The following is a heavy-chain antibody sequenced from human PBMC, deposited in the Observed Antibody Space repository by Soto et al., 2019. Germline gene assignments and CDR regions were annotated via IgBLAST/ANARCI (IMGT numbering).Heavy chain of an antibody. Sequence: PSETLSLTCTVSGGSIGSGGYYWSWIRQHPGKGLEWIGYGYYSGSTYYNPSLKSRVTISVDTSKNQFSLKLSSVTAADTAVSYCARFVVSSPITSIKDASHIWCPGTMVTVSS. J-gene: IGHJ3*02. D-gene: IGHD2-2*01. CDR3: ARFVVSSPITSIKDASHI. V-gene: IGHV4-31*03. CDR1: GGSIGSGGYY. CDR2: GYYSGST.